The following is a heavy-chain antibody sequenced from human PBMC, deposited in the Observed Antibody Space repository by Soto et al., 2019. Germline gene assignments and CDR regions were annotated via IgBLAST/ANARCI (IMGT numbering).Heavy chain of an antibody. CDR1: GGTFSSYA. V-gene: IGHV1-69*13. CDR2: IIPIFGTA. D-gene: IGHD4-17*01. CDR3: ARDRDYGGNSWFDP. Sequence: GAAVKVSCKACGGTFSSYAISWVRQAPGQGLEWMGGIIPIFGTANYAQKFQGRVTITADESTSTAYMELSSLRSEDTAVYYCARDRDYGGNSWFDPWGQGTLVTVSS. J-gene: IGHJ5*02.